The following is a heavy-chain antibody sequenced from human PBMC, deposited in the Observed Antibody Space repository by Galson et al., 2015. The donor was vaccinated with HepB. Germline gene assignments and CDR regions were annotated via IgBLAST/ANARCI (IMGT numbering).Heavy chain of an antibody. CDR1: GYTFTSYY. CDR3: ARGYDSSGYPYGAFDI. V-gene: IGHV1-46*01. J-gene: IGHJ3*02. Sequence: SVKVSCKASGYTFTSYYMHWVRQAPGQGLEWMGIINPSGGSTSYAQKFQGRVTMTRDTSTSTVYMELSSLRSEDTAVYYCARGYDSSGYPYGAFDIWGQGTMVTVSS. D-gene: IGHD3-22*01. CDR2: INPSGGST.